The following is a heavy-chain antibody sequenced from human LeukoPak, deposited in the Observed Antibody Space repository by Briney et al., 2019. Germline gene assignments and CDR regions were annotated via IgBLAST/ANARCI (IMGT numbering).Heavy chain of an antibody. Sequence: GGSRRLACPPSGFTFDDYAMHWVRQAQGRGLEWDSRISWNSGSIGYADSVRGRFTISRDNAKNSLYLQMNSLRAEDTALYYCAKDKDYDSSGNWFDPWGQGTLVSVSS. V-gene: IGHV3-9*01. J-gene: IGHJ5*02. D-gene: IGHD3-22*01. CDR3: AKDKDYDSSGNWFDP. CDR2: ISWNSGSI. CDR1: GFTFDDYA.